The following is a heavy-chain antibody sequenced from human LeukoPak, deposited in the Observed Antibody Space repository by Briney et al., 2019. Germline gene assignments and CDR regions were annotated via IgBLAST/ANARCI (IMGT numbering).Heavy chain of an antibody. V-gene: IGHV1-2*02. CDR1: GYTFTVYY. CDR2: INPNSGGT. CDR3: ARASVAAAGDFDY. J-gene: IGHJ4*02. D-gene: IGHD6-13*01. Sequence: ASVKVSCKASGYTFTVYYMHWVRQAPGQGLEWMGWINPNSGGTNYAQKFQGRVTMTRDTSISTAYMELSRLISDDTAVDYCARASVAAAGDFDYWGQGTLVTVSS.